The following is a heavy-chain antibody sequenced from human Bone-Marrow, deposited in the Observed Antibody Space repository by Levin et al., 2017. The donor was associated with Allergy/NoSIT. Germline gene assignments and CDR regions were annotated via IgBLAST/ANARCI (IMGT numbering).Heavy chain of an antibody. Sequence: SCAASGFTFSSYEMNWVRQAPGKGLEWVSYISSSGTTIYYADSVKGRFTISRDNAKNSLYLQMNSLRVEDTAVYYCARDRTYGILRNYGMDVWGQGTTVTVSS. J-gene: IGHJ6*02. D-gene: IGHD4-17*01. CDR1: GFTFSSYE. CDR3: ARDRTYGILRNYGMDV. CDR2: ISSSGTTI. V-gene: IGHV3-48*03.